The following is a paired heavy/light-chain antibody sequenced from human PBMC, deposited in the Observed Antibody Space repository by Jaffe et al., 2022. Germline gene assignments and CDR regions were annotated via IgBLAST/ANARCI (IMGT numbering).Light chain of an antibody. V-gene: IGLV2-11*01. CDR1: SSDIGRYDY. CDR2: DVN. Sequence: QSALTQPRSVSGSPGQSVTISCTGTSSDIGRYDYVSWYQQRPGQAPKLLIYDVNERPSGVPDRFSGSKSGDTASLTISGLQSDDEADYYCCSYAGSYTYVFGTGTTVTVL. J-gene: IGLJ1*01. CDR3: CSYAGSYTYV.
Heavy chain of an antibody. Sequence: EVQVVESGGGLVKPGGSLKLSCAASGFNFGLYAMNWVRQAPGKGLEWVSSISGSSVYMYYRDSVKGRFTISRDNARNLVFLQMNSLRADDTAVYYCAPRGSNDYYRFDYWGQGALVTVSS. V-gene: IGHV3-21*06. J-gene: IGHJ4*02. CDR2: ISGSSVYM. CDR1: GFNFGLYA. CDR3: APRGSNDYYRFDY. D-gene: IGHD3-10*01.